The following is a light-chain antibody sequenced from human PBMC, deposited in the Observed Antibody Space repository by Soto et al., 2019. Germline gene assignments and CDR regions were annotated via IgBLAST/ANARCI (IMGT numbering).Light chain of an antibody. Sequence: EIVMTQSPATLSLSPGERATLSCRASQRISSNFLAWYQQEPGQAPRLLIYGASSRATGIPGRFSGSGFGTEFTLTISSLQSEDFAVYYCQQYKNWPLFGQGTRLEI. CDR1: QRISSN. J-gene: IGKJ5*01. CDR3: QQYKNWPL. CDR2: GAS. V-gene: IGKV3D-15*01.